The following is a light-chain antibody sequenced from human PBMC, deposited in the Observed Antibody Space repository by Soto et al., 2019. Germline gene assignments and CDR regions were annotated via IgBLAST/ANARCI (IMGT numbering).Light chain of an antibody. CDR3: GAWDDSLDGVI. V-gene: IGLV1-44*01. Sequence: QAVVTQPPSASGTPGQRVTISCSGSTSNIGRNTVNWYQQLPGTAPRLLIYSNDQRPSGVPDRFSGSKSGTSASLAISGLQSEDEADYYCGAWDDSLDGVIFGGGTKLTVL. J-gene: IGLJ2*01. CDR1: TSNIGRNT. CDR2: SND.